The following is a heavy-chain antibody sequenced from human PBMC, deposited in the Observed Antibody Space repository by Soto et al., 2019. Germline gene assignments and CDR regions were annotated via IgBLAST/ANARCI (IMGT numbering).Heavy chain of an antibody. CDR1: GGSISSYY. CDR2: IYYSGST. Sequence: SSETLSLTCTVSGGSISSYYWRWIRQPPGKGLEWIGYIYYSGSTSYNPSLRSRVTISVDTSKNQFSLKLSSVTAADTAVYYCARQAPHSSGWFWFDPWGQGTLVTVSS. J-gene: IGHJ5*02. CDR3: ARQAPHSSGWFWFDP. V-gene: IGHV4-59*08. D-gene: IGHD6-19*01.